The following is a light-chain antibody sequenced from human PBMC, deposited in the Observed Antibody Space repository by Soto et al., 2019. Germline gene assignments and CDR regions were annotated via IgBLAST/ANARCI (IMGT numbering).Light chain of an antibody. Sequence: EIVMTQSPATLSVSPGERATLSCRASQSVNRLLAWYQQKPGQAPRLLIYTADTRATGIPARFRGSGSGTEFTLTISSLQSEDFAVYYCQQYSNWPPYTFGQGTKLEIK. J-gene: IGKJ2*01. CDR3: QQYSNWPPYT. CDR1: QSVNRL. V-gene: IGKV3-15*01. CDR2: TAD.